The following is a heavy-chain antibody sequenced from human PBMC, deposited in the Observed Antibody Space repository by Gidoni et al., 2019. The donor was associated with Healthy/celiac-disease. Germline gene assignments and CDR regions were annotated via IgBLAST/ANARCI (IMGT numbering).Heavy chain of an antibody. CDR2: IIPIFGTA. CDR1: GGTFSRYA. D-gene: IGHD2-15*01. Sequence: QVQLVQSGAEVKKPGSSVKVSCKASGGTFSRYAISWVRQAPGQGLEWMGGIIPIFGTANYAQKFQGRVTITADESTSTAYMELSSLRSEDTAVYYCARDDCSGGSCYVEGAFDIWGQGTMVTVSS. CDR3: ARDDCSGGSCYVEGAFDI. V-gene: IGHV1-69*01. J-gene: IGHJ3*02.